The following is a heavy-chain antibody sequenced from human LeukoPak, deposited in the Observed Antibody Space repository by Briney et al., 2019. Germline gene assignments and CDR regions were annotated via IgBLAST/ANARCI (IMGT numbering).Heavy chain of an antibody. CDR3: ASYIVVVPAATYYFDY. V-gene: IGHV3-7*01. CDR1: GFTFSSYW. Sequence: GGSLRPSCAASGFTFSSYWMSWVRQAPGKGLEWVANIKQDGSEKYYVDSVKGRFTISRDNAKNSLYLQMNSLRAEDTAVYYCASYIVVVPAATYYFDYWGQGTLVTVSS. D-gene: IGHD2-2*01. CDR2: IKQDGSEK. J-gene: IGHJ4*02.